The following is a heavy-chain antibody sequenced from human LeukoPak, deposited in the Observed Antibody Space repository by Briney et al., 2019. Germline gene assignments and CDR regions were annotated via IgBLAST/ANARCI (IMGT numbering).Heavy chain of an antibody. CDR2: ISGYNGNT. CDR1: GYTFTNYG. Sequence: GASVKVSCKASGYTFTNYGITWVRQAPGQGLEWMGWISGYNGNTNYAQKLQGRVTMTTETSTSTAYMELRSLRAEDTAVYYCAKRSDYGGDWKYFDYWGQGTPVTVSS. J-gene: IGHJ4*02. D-gene: IGHD4-23*01. CDR3: AKRSDYGGDWKYFDY. V-gene: IGHV1-18*01.